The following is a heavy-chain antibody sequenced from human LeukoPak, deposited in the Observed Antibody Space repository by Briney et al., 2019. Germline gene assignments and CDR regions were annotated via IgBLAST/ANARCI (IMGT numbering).Heavy chain of an antibody. Sequence: PGGSLRLSCAASGFTFSSYSMNWVRQAPGKGLEWVSYISSSSSTIYYADSVKGRFTISRDNAKNSLYLQMNSLRAEDTAVYYCARDSAVTTSHYWGQGTLVTVSS. CDR2: ISSSSSTI. V-gene: IGHV3-48*01. D-gene: IGHD4-17*01. J-gene: IGHJ4*02. CDR1: GFTFSSYS. CDR3: ARDSAVTTSHY.